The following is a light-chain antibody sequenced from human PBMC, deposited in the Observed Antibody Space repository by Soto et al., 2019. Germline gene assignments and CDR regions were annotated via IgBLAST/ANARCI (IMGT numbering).Light chain of an antibody. J-gene: IGKJ4*01. CDR2: WAS. CDR1: QSVLYSSNNKNY. Sequence: DIVMTQSPDSLAVSLGERATINCKSSQSVLYSSNNKNYLAWYQQKPGQPPKLLIYWASTREFGVPDRFSGSGSGTDFTLTISSLQAEGVAVYYCQQYYSTPLTFGGGTKVEIK. V-gene: IGKV4-1*01. CDR3: QQYYSTPLT.